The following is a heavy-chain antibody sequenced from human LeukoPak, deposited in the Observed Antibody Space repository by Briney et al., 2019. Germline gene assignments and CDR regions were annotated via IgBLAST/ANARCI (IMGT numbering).Heavy chain of an antibody. CDR2: MYYTGST. CDR1: GGSISNYF. CDR3: ARPSRSISTAGAFDI. V-gene: IGHV4-59*01. Sequence: SETLSLTCTVSGGSISNYFWSWIRQPPGKGLEWIGYMYYTGSTNYNPSLKSRVTISVGTSKNQFSLKLSSVTAADTAVYYCARPSRSISTAGAFDIWGQGTMVTVSS. J-gene: IGHJ3*02. D-gene: IGHD3-10*01.